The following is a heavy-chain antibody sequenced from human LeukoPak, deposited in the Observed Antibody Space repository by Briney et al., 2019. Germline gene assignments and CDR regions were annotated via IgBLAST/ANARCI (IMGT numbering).Heavy chain of an antibody. Sequence: PSATLSLTCNAYGGTFSGYYLPWIRQPPGKGLEWIGEINHSGSTNNNPPHMSRVTTTVDTSKNRFSLKLSSVPAADTAVYYRANTRYYDILSGYWVYTMDVWGQGTTVIVSS. V-gene: IGHV4-34*08. CDR3: ANTRYYDILSGYWVYTMDV. J-gene: IGHJ6*02. CDR1: GGTFSGYY. D-gene: IGHD3-9*01. CDR2: INHSGST.